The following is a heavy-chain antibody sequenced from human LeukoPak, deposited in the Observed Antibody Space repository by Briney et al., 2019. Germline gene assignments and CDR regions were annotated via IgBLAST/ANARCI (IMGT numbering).Heavy chain of an antibody. Sequence: SETLSLTCAVYGGSFSGYYWSWIRQPPGKGLEWIGEINHSGSTNYNPSLKSRVTMSVDTSKNQFSLKLSSVTAADTAVYYCARGLGYYYDSSGYLALGYYFDYWGQGTLVTVSS. CDR2: INHSGST. V-gene: IGHV4-34*01. J-gene: IGHJ4*02. CDR1: GGSFSGYY. CDR3: ARGLGYYYDSSGYLALGYYFDY. D-gene: IGHD3-22*01.